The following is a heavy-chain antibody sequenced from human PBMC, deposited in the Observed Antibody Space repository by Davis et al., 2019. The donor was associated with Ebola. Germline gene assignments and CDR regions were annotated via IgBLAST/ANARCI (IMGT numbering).Heavy chain of an antibody. D-gene: IGHD3-10*01. CDR3: ARAGFGESIDY. J-gene: IGHJ4*02. Sequence: SETLSLTCTVSGGSISSSYWSWIPQPPGKGLEWIGYIYYSGSTNYNPSLKSRVTISVDTSKNQFSLKLSSVTAADTAVYYCARAGFGESIDYWGQGNLVTVSS. CDR1: GGSISSSY. CDR2: IYYSGST. V-gene: IGHV4-59*01.